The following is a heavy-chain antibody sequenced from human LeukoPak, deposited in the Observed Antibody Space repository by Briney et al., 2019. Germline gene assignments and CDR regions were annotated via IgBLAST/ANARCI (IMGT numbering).Heavy chain of an antibody. CDR2: ISDDTRDK. J-gene: IGHJ4*02. CDR3: AKQGDNSGLDF. Sequence: PGGSLRLSCAASGFTFSRYGMHWARQAPGKGLEWMAVISDDTRDKYYADSVKGRFTISRDNSKNTLYLQVNSLRAEDTAVYYCAKQGDNSGLDFWGQGTLVTVSS. V-gene: IGHV3-30*18. D-gene: IGHD5-24*01. CDR1: GFTFSRYG.